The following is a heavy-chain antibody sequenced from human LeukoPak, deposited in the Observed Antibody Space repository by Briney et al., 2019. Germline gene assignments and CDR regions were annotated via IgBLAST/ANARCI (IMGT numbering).Heavy chain of an antibody. V-gene: IGHV4-34*01. CDR1: GGSFSGYY. D-gene: IGHD3-22*01. J-gene: IGHJ4*02. Sequence: SETLSLTCAVYGGSFSGYYWSWIRQPPGKGLEWIGEINHSGSTNYNPSLKSRVTISVDTSKNQFSLELSSVTAADTAVYYRARRSTYYYDSSGYYVFDYWGQGTLVTVSS. CDR2: INHSGST. CDR3: ARRSTYYYDSSGYYVFDY.